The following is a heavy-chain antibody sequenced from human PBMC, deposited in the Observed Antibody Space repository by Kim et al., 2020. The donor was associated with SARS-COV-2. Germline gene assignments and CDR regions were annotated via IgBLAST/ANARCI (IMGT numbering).Heavy chain of an antibody. J-gene: IGHJ6*02. Sequence: SETLSLTCTVSGGSISSDTYYWNWIHQFPGEGLEWIGDISYSGGASYNPSLNSRVTFSLDTPNNQFSLNLRSVTAADTAVYFCAIRRNRPYGLDVWGQGTTVTVSS. CDR2: ISYSGGA. CDR3: AIRRNRPYGLDV. CDR1: GGSISSDTYY. D-gene: IGHD6-6*01. V-gene: IGHV4-31*03.